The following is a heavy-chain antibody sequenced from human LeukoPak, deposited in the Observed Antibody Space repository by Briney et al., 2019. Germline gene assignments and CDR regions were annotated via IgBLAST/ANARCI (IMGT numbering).Heavy chain of an antibody. Sequence: GASVKVSCKASGYTFTGYYMHWVRQAPGQGLEWMGWINPNSGGTNYAQKFQGWVTMTRDTSISTAYMELSRLRSEDTAVYYCARGSIVGATTPPDYWGQGTLVTVSS. CDR1: GYTFTGYY. D-gene: IGHD1-26*01. J-gene: IGHJ4*02. CDR2: INPNSGGT. CDR3: ARGSIVGATTPPDY. V-gene: IGHV1-2*04.